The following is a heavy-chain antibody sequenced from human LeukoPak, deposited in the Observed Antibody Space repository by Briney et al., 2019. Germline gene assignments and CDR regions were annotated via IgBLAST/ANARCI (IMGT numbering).Heavy chain of an antibody. CDR2: VSAYNGNT. J-gene: IGHJ4*02. CDR1: GYTFTSYA. V-gene: IGHV1-18*04. D-gene: IGHD6-25*01. CDR3: GRHDGGSGWPWLGIDY. Sequence: GASVKVSCKASGYTFTSYAMNWVRQAPGQGLEWMGWVSAYNGNTNYAQKFQGRVTMTTDTPTSTVYMELRSLRSDDTAVYYCGRHDGGSGWPWLGIDYWGQGTLVTVSS.